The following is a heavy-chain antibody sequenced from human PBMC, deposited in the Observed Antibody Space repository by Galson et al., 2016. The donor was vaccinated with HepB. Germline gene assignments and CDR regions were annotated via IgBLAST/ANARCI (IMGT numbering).Heavy chain of an antibody. CDR2: TSGTGTDT. D-gene: IGHD1-14*01. CDR3: AKALAAITGELAD. V-gene: IGHV3-23*01. Sequence: SLRLSCAASGSTFSSYAMAWVRQAPGKGLEWVSGTSGTGTDTYYADSVKGRCTISRDNSKNTLYLQLRSLRPEDTAVYYCAKALAAITGELADWGQGTLLVVSS. J-gene: IGHJ4*02. CDR1: GSTFSSYA.